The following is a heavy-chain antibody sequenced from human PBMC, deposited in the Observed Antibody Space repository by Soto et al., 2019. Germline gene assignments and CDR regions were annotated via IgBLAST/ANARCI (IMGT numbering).Heavy chain of an antibody. D-gene: IGHD3-10*01. CDR2: ISYDGSNK. Sequence: GGSLRLSCAASGFTFSSYAMHLVRQAPGKGLEWVAVISYDGSNKYYADSVKGRFTISRDNSKNTLYLQMNSLRAEDTAVYYCAREVMVRGVIPFDYWGQGTLVTVSS. CDR3: AREVMVRGVIPFDY. J-gene: IGHJ4*02. CDR1: GFTFSSYA. V-gene: IGHV3-30-3*01.